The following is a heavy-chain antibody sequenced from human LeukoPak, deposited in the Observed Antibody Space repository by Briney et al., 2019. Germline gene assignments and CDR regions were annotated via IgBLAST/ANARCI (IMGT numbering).Heavy chain of an antibody. Sequence: GGSLRLSCAASGFTFSSYAMSWVRQAPGKGLEWVSAISGSGGSTYYADSVKGRFTTSRDNSKNTLYLQTNSLRAEDTAVYYCARGSYCGGDCYSDYWGRGTLVTVSS. CDR3: ARGSYCGGDCYSDY. J-gene: IGHJ4*02. D-gene: IGHD2-21*02. CDR1: GFTFSSYA. V-gene: IGHV3-23*01. CDR2: ISGSGGST.